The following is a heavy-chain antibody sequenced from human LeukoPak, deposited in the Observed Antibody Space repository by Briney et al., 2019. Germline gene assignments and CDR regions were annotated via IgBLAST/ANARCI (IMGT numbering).Heavy chain of an antibody. V-gene: IGHV4-59*01. CDR3: ARDGVSALNLYSDL. Sequence: SETLSLTCIVSGGSISGYYWSWIRQPPGKGLEWIGSIYYSGSTDYNPSLKSRVIISADTSKNQFSLSLISVTAADTAVYYCARDGVSALNLYSDLWGRGTLVTVSS. J-gene: IGHJ2*01. D-gene: IGHD3-3*01. CDR1: GGSISGYY. CDR2: IYYSGST.